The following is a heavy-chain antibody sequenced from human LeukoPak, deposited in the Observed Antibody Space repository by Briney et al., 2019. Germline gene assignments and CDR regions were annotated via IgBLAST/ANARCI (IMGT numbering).Heavy chain of an antibody. D-gene: IGHD2-2*01. CDR3: ARDRSSNEYYFDY. CDR2: ISYDGSNK. Sequence: GGSLRLSCAASGFTFNSYAMHWVRQAPGKGLEWVAVISYDGSNKYYADSVKGRFTISRDNSKNTLYLQMNSLRAEDTAVYYCARDRSSNEYYFDYWGQGTLVTVSS. J-gene: IGHJ4*02. CDR1: GFTFNSYA. V-gene: IGHV3-30-3*01.